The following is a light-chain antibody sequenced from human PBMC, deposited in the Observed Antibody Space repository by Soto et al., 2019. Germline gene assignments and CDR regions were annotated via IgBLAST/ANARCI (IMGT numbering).Light chain of an antibody. J-gene: IGKJ1*01. CDR3: QQYNKWPPWT. CDR1: QSVSSY. V-gene: IGKV3-15*01. CDR2: SAF. Sequence: EIVLTQSPATRSLSPGERGTLSCRVSQSVSSYLAWYQQKPGQAPRLVIYSAFTRATGIPARFSGSGSGTEFTLTISSLQSEDFAVYYCQQYNKWPPWTFGQGTKVDI.